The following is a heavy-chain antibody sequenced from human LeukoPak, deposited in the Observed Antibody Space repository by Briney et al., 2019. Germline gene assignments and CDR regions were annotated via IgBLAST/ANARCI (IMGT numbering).Heavy chain of an antibody. CDR3: AREATGTTVDY. CDR1: GYTFTSYG. J-gene: IGHJ4*02. V-gene: IGHV1-46*01. D-gene: IGHD1-1*01. CDR2: INPSGGST. Sequence: ASVKVSCKASGYTFTSYGISWVRQAPGQGLEWMGIINPSGGSTSYAQKFQGRVTMTRDTSTSTVYMELSSLRSEDTAVYYCAREATGTTVDYWGQGTLVTVSS.